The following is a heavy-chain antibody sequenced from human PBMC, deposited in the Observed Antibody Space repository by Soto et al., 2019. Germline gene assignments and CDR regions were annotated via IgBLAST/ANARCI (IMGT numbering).Heavy chain of an antibody. D-gene: IGHD3-3*01. Sequence: SVKVSCKASGGTFSSYAISWVRQAPGQGLEWMGGIIPIFGTANYAQKFQGRVTITADESTSTAYVELSSLRSEDTAVYYCARDTIFGVVANSYYYYYGMDVWGQGTTVTVSS. CDR3: ARDTIFGVVANSYYYYYGMDV. CDR2: IIPIFGTA. V-gene: IGHV1-69*13. CDR1: GGTFSSYA. J-gene: IGHJ6*02.